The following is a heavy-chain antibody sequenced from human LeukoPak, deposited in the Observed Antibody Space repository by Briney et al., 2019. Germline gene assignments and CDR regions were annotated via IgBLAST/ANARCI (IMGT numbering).Heavy chain of an antibody. CDR2: IYYSGNT. V-gene: IGHV4-59*01. CDR3: ARGGSYGAYLDY. CDR1: GASITNYY. J-gene: IGHJ4*02. D-gene: IGHD1-26*01. Sequence: PSETLSLTCSVSGASITNYYWSWIRQAPGKGLEWIGYIYYSGNTNTYNPSLKSRATISLYTSRKYFSLELRSVTAADTAVYYCARGGSYGAYLDYWGQGALVIVSS.